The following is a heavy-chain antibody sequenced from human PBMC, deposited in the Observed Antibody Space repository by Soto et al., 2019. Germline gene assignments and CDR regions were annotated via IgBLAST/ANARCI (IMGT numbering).Heavy chain of an antibody. CDR2: INHSGST. CDR3: ARGGGIAAADQGAFDI. V-gene: IGHV4-34*01. J-gene: IGHJ3*02. Sequence: SETLSLTCAVYGGSFSGYYWSWIRQPPGKGLEWIGEINHSGSTNYNPSLKSRVTISVDTSKNQFSLKLSSVTAADTAVYYCARGGGIAAADQGAFDIWGQGTMVTVSS. CDR1: GGSFSGYY. D-gene: IGHD6-13*01.